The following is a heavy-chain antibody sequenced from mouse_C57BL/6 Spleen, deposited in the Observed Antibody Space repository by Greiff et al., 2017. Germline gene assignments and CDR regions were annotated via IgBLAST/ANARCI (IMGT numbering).Heavy chain of an antibody. Sequence: QVQLQQSGAELARPGASVKLSCKASGYTFTSYGISWVKQRTGQGLEWIGEIYPRCGNTYYNEKFKGKATLTADKSSSTAYMELRSLTSEDSAVYFCARCPYYGSSHYYAMDDWGQGTSVTVAS. D-gene: IGHD1-1*01. V-gene: IGHV1-81*01. J-gene: IGHJ4*01. CDR1: GYTFTSYG. CDR3: ARCPYYGSSHYYAMDD. CDR2: IYPRCGNT.